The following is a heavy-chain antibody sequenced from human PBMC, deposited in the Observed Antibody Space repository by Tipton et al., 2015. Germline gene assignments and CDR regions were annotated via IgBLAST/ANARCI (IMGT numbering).Heavy chain of an antibody. CDR3: AKDRDVLTYYFDS. V-gene: IGHV4-38-2*02. D-gene: IGHD2-15*01. J-gene: IGHJ4*02. CDR2: ISHSGNT. Sequence: TLSLTCAVSAYSISSDYYWGWIRQPPGKGLEWIGSISHSGNTYYNPSLKSRVTMSRDTSKNQFSLKLTSVTAADTALYFCAKDRDVLTYYFDSWGQGILVTVSS. CDR1: AYSISSDYY.